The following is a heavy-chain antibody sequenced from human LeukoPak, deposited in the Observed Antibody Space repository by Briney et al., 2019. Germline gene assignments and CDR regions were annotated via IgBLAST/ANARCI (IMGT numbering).Heavy chain of an antibody. J-gene: IGHJ4*02. Sequence: ASVKVSCTASGYTFTSYSMHWARQAPGQGLEWMGIINPSYGTTTYAQRFQGRVTMTRDTSTSTVYMELSSLRSEDTAVYYCAREYNWNDYCDYWGQGTRVSVS. CDR3: AREYNWNDYCDY. D-gene: IGHD1-20*01. V-gene: IGHV1-46*01. CDR1: GYTFTSYS. CDR2: INPSYGTT.